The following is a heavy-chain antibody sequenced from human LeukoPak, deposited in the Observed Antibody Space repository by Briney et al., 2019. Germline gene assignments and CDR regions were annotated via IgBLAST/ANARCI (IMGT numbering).Heavy chain of an antibody. J-gene: IGHJ4*02. Sequence: PSETLSLTCTVSGDSLSSYHWSWIRQPPGKGLEWIGYIYYSGSTTYNPSLKSRVTISVDKSKNQFSLKLSSVTAADTAVYYCARRYYYDSSGYSNWGQGTLVTVSS. D-gene: IGHD3-22*01. CDR3: ARRYYYDSSGYSN. CDR2: IYYSGST. V-gene: IGHV4-59*08. CDR1: GDSLSSYH.